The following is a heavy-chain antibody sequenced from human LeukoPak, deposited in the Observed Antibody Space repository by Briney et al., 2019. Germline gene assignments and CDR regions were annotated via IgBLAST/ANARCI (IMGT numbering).Heavy chain of an antibody. V-gene: IGHV4-38-2*01. CDR3: ARGMSSVAAVGL. CDR1: GYSISSGYY. CDR2: IHHTGST. Sequence: PSETLSLTCAVSGYSISSGYYWGWIRQPPGKGLEWIGNIHHTGSTYHSPSLKSRVTISVDTSKNQFFLKLTSVTAADTAVYYCARGMSSVAAVGLWGRGTLVTVSS. J-gene: IGHJ1*01. D-gene: IGHD6-13*01.